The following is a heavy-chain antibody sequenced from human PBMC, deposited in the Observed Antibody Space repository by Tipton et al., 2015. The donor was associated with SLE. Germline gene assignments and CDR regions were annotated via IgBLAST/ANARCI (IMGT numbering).Heavy chain of an antibody. CDR1: GGSFSGYY. Sequence: TLSLTCAVYGGSFSGYYWSWIRQPPGKGLEWIGGINHSGSTNYNPPHKSRVTISVDTSKNQFSLKLSSVTAADTAVYYCARRRDRAGTTIVVLYFDYWGQGTLVTVSS. V-gene: IGHV4-34*01. CDR2: INHSGST. J-gene: IGHJ4*02. D-gene: IGHD1-7*01. CDR3: ARRRDRAGTTIVVLYFDY.